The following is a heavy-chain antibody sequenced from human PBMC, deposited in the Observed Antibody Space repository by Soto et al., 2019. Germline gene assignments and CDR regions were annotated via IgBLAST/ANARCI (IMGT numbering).Heavy chain of an antibody. Sequence: QVQLVQSGAEVEEPGASVKVSCKASGYTFTSKGITWVRQAPGQGLEWMGWISTYNGNTNYAQKLQGRVIMTTDTSSNTVDMELRSLRSDDTAVYYCARGVVVPAATGKSWFDPWGQGTLVTVSS. CDR1: GYTFTSKG. J-gene: IGHJ5*02. CDR2: ISTYNGNT. V-gene: IGHV1-18*01. D-gene: IGHD2-2*01. CDR3: ARGVVVPAATGKSWFDP.